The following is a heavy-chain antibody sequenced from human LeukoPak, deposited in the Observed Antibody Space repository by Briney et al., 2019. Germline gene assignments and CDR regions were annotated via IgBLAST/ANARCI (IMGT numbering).Heavy chain of an antibody. V-gene: IGHV4-59*08. J-gene: IGHJ4*02. CDR2: IYDSGNT. CDR3: ARSSYYYDSGAFYETGRDY. Sequence: PSETLSLTCSVSGASISNYYWSWIRQPPGKGLEWIGYIYDSGNTNYNPSLKSRVTTSLDTSKNQLSLKLNSVTAADTAVYYCARSSYYYDSGAFYETGRDYWGQGTLVTVSS. CDR1: GASISNYY. D-gene: IGHD3-22*01.